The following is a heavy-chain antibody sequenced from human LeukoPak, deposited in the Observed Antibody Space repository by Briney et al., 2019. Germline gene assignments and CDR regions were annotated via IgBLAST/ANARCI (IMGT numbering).Heavy chain of an antibody. CDR1: GGSISSYY. V-gene: IGHV4-59*12. Sequence: PSETLSLTCTVSGGSISSYYWSWIRQPPGKGLEWIGYIYYSGSTNYNPSLKSRVTISVDKSKNQFSLKLSSVTAADTAVYYCASFITPDAFDIWGQGTMVTASS. CDR2: IYYSGST. CDR3: ASFITPDAFDI. D-gene: IGHD3-22*01. J-gene: IGHJ3*02.